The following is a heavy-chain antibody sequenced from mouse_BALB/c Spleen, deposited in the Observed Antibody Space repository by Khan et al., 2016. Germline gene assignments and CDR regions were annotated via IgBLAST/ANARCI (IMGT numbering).Heavy chain of an antibody. J-gene: IGHJ2*01. CDR1: GYSITSDYA. Sequence: EVQLQESGPGLVKPSQSLSLTCTVTGYSITSDYAWNWIRQFPGNKLEWMGYISYSGSTSYNPSLKSRISITRDTSKNQFFLQLNSVTTEDTATYYCASRNWDGTNLFDYGGQGTTLTVSS. V-gene: IGHV3-2*02. D-gene: IGHD4-1*01. CDR2: ISYSGST. CDR3: ASRNWDGTNLFDY.